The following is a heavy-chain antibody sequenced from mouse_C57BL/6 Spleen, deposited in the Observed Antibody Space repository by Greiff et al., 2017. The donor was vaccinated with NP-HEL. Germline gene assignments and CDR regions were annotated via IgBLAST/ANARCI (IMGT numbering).Heavy chain of an antibody. CDR3: ARGDYGSSCAMDY. V-gene: IGHV2-9-1*01. D-gene: IGHD1-1*01. J-gene: IGHJ4*01. Sequence: VQLQQSGPGLVAPSQSLSITCTVSGFSLTSYAISWVRQPPGKGLEWLGVIWTGGGTNYNSALKSRLSISKDNSKSQVFLKMNSLQTDDTARYYCARGDYGSSCAMDYWGQGTSVTVSS. CDR1: GFSLTSYA. CDR2: IWTGGGT.